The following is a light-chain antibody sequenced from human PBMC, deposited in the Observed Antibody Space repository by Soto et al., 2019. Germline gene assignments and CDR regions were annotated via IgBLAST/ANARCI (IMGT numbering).Light chain of an antibody. CDR1: QSVSKC. CDR2: DAS. J-gene: IGKJ5*01. CDR3: QQCSNWPPVT. V-gene: IGKV3-11*01. Sequence: EIVLTQSPATLSLSPGERATLSCRASQSVSKCLAWYQQKPGQAPRLLIYDASARVTGIPARFSGSGSGTDFTLTISSREPEDFAVYSCQQCSNWPPVTFGQGTRLEIK.